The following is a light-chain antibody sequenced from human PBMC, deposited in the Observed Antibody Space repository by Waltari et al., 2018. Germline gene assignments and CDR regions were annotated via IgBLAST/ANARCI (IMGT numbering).Light chain of an antibody. V-gene: IGLV3-19*01. CDR3: CSYAGSSTLV. CDR2: GKN. CDR1: SPKIYY. J-gene: IGLJ2*01. Sequence: SSELTQDPAVSVALGQTVRITCQGDSPKIYYASWYQQKPGQAPLLVMYGKNNRPSGIPDRVSGSKSGNTASLTISGLQAEDEADYYCCSYAGSSTLVFGGGTKLTVL.